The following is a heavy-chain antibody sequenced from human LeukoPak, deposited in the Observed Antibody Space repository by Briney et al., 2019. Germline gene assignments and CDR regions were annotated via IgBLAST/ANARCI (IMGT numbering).Heavy chain of an antibody. CDR1: GFTFSDYY. D-gene: IGHD3-10*01. J-gene: IGHJ4*02. V-gene: IGHV3-11*01. Sequence: GGSLRLSCAASGFTFSDYYMSWIRQAPGKVLEWVSYISSSGSTIYYADSVKGRFTISRDNAKNSLYLQMNSLRAEDTAVYYCASNSYYYGSGSSYDYWGQGTLVTVSS. CDR2: ISSSGSTI. CDR3: ASNSYYYGSGSSYDY.